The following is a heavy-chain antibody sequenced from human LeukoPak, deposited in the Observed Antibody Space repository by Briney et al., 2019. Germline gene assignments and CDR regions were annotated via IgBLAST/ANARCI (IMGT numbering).Heavy chain of an antibody. CDR1: GFTFSSYA. J-gene: IGHJ6*02. CDR2: ISGSGGST. D-gene: IGHD2-2*01. CDR3: ARAVVVLKYGMDV. Sequence: TGGSLRLSCAASGFTFSSYAMSWVRQAPGKGLEWVSAISGSGGSTYYADSVKGRFTISRDNSKNTLYLQINSLRAEDTAVYYCARAVVVLKYGMDVWGQGTTVTVSS. V-gene: IGHV3-23*01.